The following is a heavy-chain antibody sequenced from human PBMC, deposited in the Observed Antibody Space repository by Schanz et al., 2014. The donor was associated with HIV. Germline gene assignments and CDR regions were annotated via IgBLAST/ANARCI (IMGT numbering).Heavy chain of an antibody. CDR1: GGTFSSYA. J-gene: IGHJ6*02. V-gene: IGHV1-69*01. CDR3: ARGMYRSGWDISYGTDV. D-gene: IGHD6-19*01. CDR2: IIPIFGTS. Sequence: QVQLVQSGAEVKKPGSSVKVSCKSSGGTFSSYAITWVRQAPGQGLEWVGGIIPIFGTSHYAQKFQGRVTITADDSTATLYMQLSSLRSGATAMYYCARGMYRSGWDISYGTDVWCPGAAVTVSS.